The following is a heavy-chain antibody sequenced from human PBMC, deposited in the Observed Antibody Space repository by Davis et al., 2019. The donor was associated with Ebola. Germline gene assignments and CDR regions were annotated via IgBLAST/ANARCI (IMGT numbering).Heavy chain of an antibody. CDR2: ISYDGSNK. J-gene: IGHJ4*02. V-gene: IGHV3-30*18. D-gene: IGHD3-10*01. CDR1: GFTFSSYG. CDR3: AKSYYYGSGRWGSFDY. Sequence: PGGSLRLSCAASGFTFSSYGMHWVRQAPGKGLEWVAVISYDGSNKYYADSVKGRFTISRDNSKNTLYLQMNSLRAEDTAVYYCAKSYYYGSGRWGSFDYWGQGTLVTVSS.